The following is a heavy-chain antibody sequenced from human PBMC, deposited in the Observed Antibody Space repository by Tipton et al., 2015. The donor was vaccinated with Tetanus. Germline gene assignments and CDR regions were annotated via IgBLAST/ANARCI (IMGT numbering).Heavy chain of an antibody. J-gene: IGHJ5*02. Sequence: TLSLTCTVSGASINAGGYYWSWIRQHPGKGLEWIGYIFYSGSTNYNPSLKSRVTISVDTSQKHFSLNLTSVTAADTAVYYCARAPCYTNQRIRFDPWGQGILVTVSS. CDR3: ARAPCYTNQRIRFDP. V-gene: IGHV4-31*03. CDR1: GASINAGGYY. D-gene: IGHD4-11*01. CDR2: IFYSGST.